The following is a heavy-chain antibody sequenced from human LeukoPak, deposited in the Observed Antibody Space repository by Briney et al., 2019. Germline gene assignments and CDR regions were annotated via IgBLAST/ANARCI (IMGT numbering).Heavy chain of an antibody. D-gene: IGHD5-12*01. CDR3: ARDPRGYSGYALDY. J-gene: IGHJ4*02. V-gene: IGHV1-2*04. CDR1: GYTFTGYY. CDR2: INPNSGGT. Sequence: GASVKVSCKASGYTFTGYYMHWVRQAPAQGLEWMGWINPNSGGTNYAQKFQGWVTMTRDTSISTAYMELSRLRSDDTAVYYCARDPRGYSGYALDYWGQGTLVTVSS.